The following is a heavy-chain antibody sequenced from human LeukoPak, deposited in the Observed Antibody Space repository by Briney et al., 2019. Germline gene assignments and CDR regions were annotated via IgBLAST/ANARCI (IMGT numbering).Heavy chain of an antibody. CDR3: ARGWLAFDI. CDR1: GYSISSGYY. V-gene: IGHV4-38-2*01. J-gene: IGHJ3*02. CDR2: IYHSGST. D-gene: IGHD3-22*01. Sequence: PSETLSLTCAVSGYSISSGYYWGWIRQPPGKGLEWIGSIYHSGSTYYNPSLKSRVTISVDTSKNQFSLKLSSVTAADTAVYYCARGWLAFDIWGQGTMVTVSS.